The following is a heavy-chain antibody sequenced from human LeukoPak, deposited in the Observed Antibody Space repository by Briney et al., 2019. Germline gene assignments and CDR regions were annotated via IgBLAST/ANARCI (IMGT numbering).Heavy chain of an antibody. V-gene: IGHV3-30-3*01. Sequence: PGGSLRLSCAASGFTFSSYAMHWVRQAPGKGLEWVAVISYDGSNKYYADSVKGRFTISRDNSKNTLYLQMNSLRAGDTAVYYCAHVRGFDYWGQGTLVTVSS. CDR1: GFTFSSYA. CDR2: ISYDGSNK. J-gene: IGHJ4*02. CDR3: AHVRGFDY. D-gene: IGHD3-10*01.